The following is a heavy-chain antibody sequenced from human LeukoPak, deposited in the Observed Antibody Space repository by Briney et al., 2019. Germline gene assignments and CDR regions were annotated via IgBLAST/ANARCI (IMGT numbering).Heavy chain of an antibody. D-gene: IGHD1-26*01. CDR3: ARGWDRAHPTGFEFDV. Sequence: PAGSLRRSSAASGFTISSYEMNWVRRAPGKGLEWVSFTSSSGTTINQPDSVKGRFTMSRDNAKNSVHLQMGKLRVEDTAVYYCARGWDRAHPTGFEFDVWGQGNLVTVSS. V-gene: IGHV3-48*03. CDR1: GFTISSYE. J-gene: IGHJ4*02. CDR2: TSSSGTTI.